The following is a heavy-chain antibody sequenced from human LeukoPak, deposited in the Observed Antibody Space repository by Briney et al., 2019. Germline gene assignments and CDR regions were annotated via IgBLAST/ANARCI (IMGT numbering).Heavy chain of an antibody. J-gene: IGHJ4*02. CDR1: GFTFSDSA. CDR2: IRSKADAYAT. CDR3: TREYSSGRPFDF. D-gene: IGHD6-19*01. Sequence: GGSLKLSCAASGFTFSDSAIHWGRQATGKGLEWVGRIRSKADAYATTYAASLKGRFTISRDDSRNRAYLQRSSLRTEDTAVYYCTREYSSGRPFDFWGQGALVAVSS. V-gene: IGHV3-73*01.